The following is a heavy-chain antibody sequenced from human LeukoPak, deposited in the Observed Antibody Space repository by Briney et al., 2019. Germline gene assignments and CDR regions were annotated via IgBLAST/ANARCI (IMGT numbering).Heavy chain of an antibody. J-gene: IGHJ4*02. CDR2: ISGSGGST. CDR3: AKDLEAYDYYDSSGLDY. D-gene: IGHD3-22*01. CDR1: GFTFSSYA. V-gene: IGHV3-23*01. Sequence: GGSLRLSCAASGFTFSSYAMSWVRQAPGKGLEWVSAISGSGGSTYYADSVKGRFTISRDNSKNTLYLQMNSLRAEDTAVYYCAKDLEAYDYYDSSGLDYWGQGTLVTVSS.